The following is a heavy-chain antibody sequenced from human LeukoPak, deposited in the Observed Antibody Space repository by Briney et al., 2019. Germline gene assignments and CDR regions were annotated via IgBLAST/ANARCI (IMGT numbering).Heavy chain of an antibody. Sequence: GGSLRLSCAASGFTFSSYAMSWVRQAPGKGLEWVSAISGSGGSTYYADSVKGRFTISRDNSKNTLFLQVNSLRAEDTAVYYCARGSSSAFDYWGQGTLVTVSS. CDR3: ARGSSSAFDY. D-gene: IGHD6-6*01. CDR2: ISGSGGST. CDR1: GFTFSSYA. V-gene: IGHV3-23*01. J-gene: IGHJ4*02.